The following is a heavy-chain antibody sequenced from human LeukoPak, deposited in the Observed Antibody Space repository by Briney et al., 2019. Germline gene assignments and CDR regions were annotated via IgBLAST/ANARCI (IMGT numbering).Heavy chain of an antibody. CDR3: ARIPIVVITSGGY. CDR1: GFAVSSNY. D-gene: IGHD3-22*01. Sequence: GGSLRLSCAASGFAVSSNYMSWVRQAPGKGLDWVSVIYSDGSTYYADSVKGRFTISRDNSKNTLYLQMNSLRAEDTAVYYCARIPIVVITSGGYWGQGTLVTVSS. V-gene: IGHV3-53*01. J-gene: IGHJ4*02. CDR2: IYSDGST.